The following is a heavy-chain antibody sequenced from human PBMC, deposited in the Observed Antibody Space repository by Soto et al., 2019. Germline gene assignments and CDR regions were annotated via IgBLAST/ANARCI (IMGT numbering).Heavy chain of an antibody. CDR2: IDPSDSYT. Sequence: PGESLQISCKGSGYSFTSYWISWVRQMPGKGLEWIGRIDPSDSYTNYSPSFQGHVTISADKSISTAYLQWSSLQASDTAMYYCARRPNDYDSSGYGDLDIGGQGTMDTVSS. V-gene: IGHV5-10-1*01. CDR1: GYSFTSYW. CDR3: ARRPNDYDSSGYGDLDI. J-gene: IGHJ3*02. D-gene: IGHD3-22*01.